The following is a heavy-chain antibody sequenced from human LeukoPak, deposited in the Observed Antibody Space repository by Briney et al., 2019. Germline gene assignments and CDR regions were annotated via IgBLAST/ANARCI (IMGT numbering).Heavy chain of an antibody. J-gene: IGHJ4*02. V-gene: IGHV4-39*01. CDR3: ARGYCRDDICQVFPY. CDR2: IYYTGNT. Sequence: SETLSLTCSVSGVSISSSNSYWGWIRQPPGKGLEWIGSIYYTGNTYYNASLKSQVSISIDMSKNQFSLKITSVTAADTGVYYCARGYCRDDICQVFPYWGQGTLVTVSS. CDR1: GVSISSSNSY. D-gene: IGHD2-21*02.